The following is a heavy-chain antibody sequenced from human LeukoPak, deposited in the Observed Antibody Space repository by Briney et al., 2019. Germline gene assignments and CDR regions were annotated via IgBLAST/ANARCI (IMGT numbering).Heavy chain of an antibody. V-gene: IGHV4-39*01. J-gene: IGHJ4*02. D-gene: IGHD2-2*01. Sequence: PSETLSLTCTVSGGSISTRDYYWAWIRQPPGRGLEWIATIYYSGSTYYNPSLKSRVTISLDTSENQFSLRLSSVTAADTAVYYSARRYLPGFDYWGQGTLVTVSS. CDR2: IYYSGST. CDR1: GGSISTRDYY. CDR3: ARRYLPGFDY.